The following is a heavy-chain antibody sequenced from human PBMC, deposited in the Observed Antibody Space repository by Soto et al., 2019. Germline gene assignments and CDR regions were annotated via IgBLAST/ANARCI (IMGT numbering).Heavy chain of an antibody. CDR1: GFTFSSYW. Sequence: HPGGSLRLSCAASGFTFSSYWMSWVRQAPGKGLEWVANIKQDGSEKYYVDSVKGRFTISRDNAKNSLYLQMNSLRAEDTAVYYCARPPNYYDSSGYYDAEYFQHWGQGTLVTVSS. CDR2: IKQDGSEK. J-gene: IGHJ1*01. V-gene: IGHV3-7*05. D-gene: IGHD3-22*01. CDR3: ARPPNYYDSSGYYDAEYFQH.